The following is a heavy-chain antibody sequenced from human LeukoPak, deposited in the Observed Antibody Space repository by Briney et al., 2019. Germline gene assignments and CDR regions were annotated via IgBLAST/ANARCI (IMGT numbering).Heavy chain of an antibody. Sequence: SQTLSLTCAVSGGSISSGGYSWSWIRQPPGKGLEWIGYIYHSGSTYYNPSLKSRVTISADRSKNQFSLKLSSVTAADTAVYYCARGPYDYVWGSYRPGGFDYWGQGTLVTVSS. CDR2: IYHSGST. V-gene: IGHV4-30-2*01. CDR1: GGSISSGGYS. J-gene: IGHJ4*02. CDR3: ARGPYDYVWGSYRPGGFDY. D-gene: IGHD3-16*02.